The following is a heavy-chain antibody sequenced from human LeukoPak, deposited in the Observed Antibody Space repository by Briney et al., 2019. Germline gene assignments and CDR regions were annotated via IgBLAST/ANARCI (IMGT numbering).Heavy chain of an antibody. CDR2: IVVGSGDT. V-gene: IGHV1-58*02. CDR3: AVADGTTGTLKEYYYGMDV. CDR1: GFTFTTST. D-gene: IGHD1-1*01. J-gene: IGHJ6*02. Sequence: SVKVSCKASGFTFTTSTMQWVRQARGQRLEWIGWIVVGSGDTNYAQKFQERVTITRDMSTSTAYMELSSLRSEDTAVYYCAVADGTTGTLKEYYYGMDVWGQGTTVTVSS.